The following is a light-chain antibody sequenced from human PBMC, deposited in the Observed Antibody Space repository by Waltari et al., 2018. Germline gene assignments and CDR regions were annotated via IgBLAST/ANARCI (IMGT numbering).Light chain of an antibody. CDR3: CSYAGCNIVL. CDR1: SSDVGSYNL. J-gene: IGLJ2*01. Sequence: QSALTQPASVSGSPGQSITISCTGASSDVGSYNLVSWYQQHPGKAPKFMIYGVNKRPPGGFYRFPGPQFGNPAFLAISGLQAEDEADYFCCSYAGCNIVLFGGGTKLTVL. V-gene: IGLV2-23*02. CDR2: GVN.